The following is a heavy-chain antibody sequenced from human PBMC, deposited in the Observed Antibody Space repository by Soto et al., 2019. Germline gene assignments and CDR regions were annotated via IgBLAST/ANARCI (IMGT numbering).Heavy chain of an antibody. Sequence: HVQLVQSGAEVKKPGASLKVSCKASGYTFISYGVSWVRQAPGQGLEWLGWIRPYNGKKNYAQRFQGRINMTTDTSTSTVYMDLRSRSTADTAVYYCARDPKKWLTDAFDIWGQGTMVVVSS. CDR3: ARDPKKWLTDAFDI. D-gene: IGHD5-12*01. CDR1: GYTFISYG. V-gene: IGHV1-18*01. J-gene: IGHJ3*02. CDR2: IRPYNGKK.